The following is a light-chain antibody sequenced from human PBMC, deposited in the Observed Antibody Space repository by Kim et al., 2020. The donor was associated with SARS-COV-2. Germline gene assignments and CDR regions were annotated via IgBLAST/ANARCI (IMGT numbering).Light chain of an antibody. CDR1: QSVSSY. V-gene: IGKV3-20*01. Sequence: LSRGERATLSCRASQSVSSYSAWYQQKPGQAPRLLIYGASSRATGIPGRFSGSGSGTDFTLTISRLEPEDFALYYCQQYGSSPYTFGQGTKLEI. CDR2: GAS. J-gene: IGKJ2*01. CDR3: QQYGSSPYT.